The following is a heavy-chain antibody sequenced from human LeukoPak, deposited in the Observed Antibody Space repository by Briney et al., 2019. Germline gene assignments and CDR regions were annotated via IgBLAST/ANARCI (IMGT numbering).Heavy chain of an antibody. CDR3: ARGLVVVPDAFDI. V-gene: IGHV4-59*01. J-gene: IGHJ3*02. CDR2: IYFSGST. Sequence: SETLSLTCTVSGGSISSYYWSWIRQPPGKGLEWIGYIYFSGSTNYNPSLKSRVTISVDTSKNQFSLKLSSVTAADTAVYYCARGLVVVPDAFDIWGQGTMVTVSS. CDR1: GGSISSYY. D-gene: IGHD3-22*01.